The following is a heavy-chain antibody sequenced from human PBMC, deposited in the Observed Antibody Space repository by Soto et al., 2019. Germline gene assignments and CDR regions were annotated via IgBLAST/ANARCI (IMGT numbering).Heavy chain of an antibody. J-gene: IGHJ6*02. V-gene: IGHV3-33*01. Sequence: QVQLVESGGGVVQPGRSLRLSCAASGFTFSSYGMHWVRQAPGKGLEWVAVIWYDGSNKYYADSVKGRFTISRDNSKNRLYLQMNSLRAEDTAVYYCARTEGYCSGGSCADYYYYGMDVWGQGTTVTVSS. CDR3: ARTEGYCSGGSCADYYYYGMDV. CDR2: IWYDGSNK. CDR1: GFTFSSYG. D-gene: IGHD2-15*01.